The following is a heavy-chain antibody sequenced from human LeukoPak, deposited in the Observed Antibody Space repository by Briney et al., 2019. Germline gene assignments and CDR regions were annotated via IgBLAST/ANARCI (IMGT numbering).Heavy chain of an antibody. V-gene: IGHV4-59*12. J-gene: IGHJ4*02. CDR2: IYYSGST. D-gene: IGHD2-8*02. CDR3: ARASGCTANSCHPDY. CDR1: GGSISSYY. Sequence: PSETLSLTCTVSGGSISSYYWSWIRQPPGKGLEWIGYIYYSGSTNYNPSLKSRVTISVDTSKNQFSLNLSSVTAADTAVYYCARASGCTANSCHPDYWGQGTLVTVSS.